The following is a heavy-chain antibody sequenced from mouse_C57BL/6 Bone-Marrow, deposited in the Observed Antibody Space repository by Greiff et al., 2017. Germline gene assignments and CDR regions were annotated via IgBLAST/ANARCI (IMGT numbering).Heavy chain of an antibody. V-gene: IGHV6-6*01. CDR2: ISNKANNHAS. Sequence: EVKLVESGGGLVQPGGSMKISCAASGFTFSDAWMDWVRQSPEKGLEWVAEISNKANNHASYYAESVKGRFTISRDDSKSSVYLQMNSLRAEDTGIYDCTRHYYGSSYSDFEVWGTGTTVTVSS. J-gene: IGHJ1*03. CDR1: GFTFSDAW. CDR3: TRHYYGSSYSDFEV. D-gene: IGHD1-1*01.